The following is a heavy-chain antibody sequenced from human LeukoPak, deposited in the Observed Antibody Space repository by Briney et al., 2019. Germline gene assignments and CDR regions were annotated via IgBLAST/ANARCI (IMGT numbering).Heavy chain of an antibody. V-gene: IGHV4-4*07. D-gene: IGHD3-10*01. CDR3: ARDPTYGSGSYGAFDI. J-gene: IGHJ3*02. Sequence: SETLSLTCTVSGGSISSYYWSWIRQPAGKGLEWIGRIYTSGSTNYNPSLKSRVTMSVDTSKNQFSLKLSSVTAADTDVYYCARDPTYGSGSYGAFDIWGQGTMVTVSS. CDR2: IYTSGST. CDR1: GGSISSYY.